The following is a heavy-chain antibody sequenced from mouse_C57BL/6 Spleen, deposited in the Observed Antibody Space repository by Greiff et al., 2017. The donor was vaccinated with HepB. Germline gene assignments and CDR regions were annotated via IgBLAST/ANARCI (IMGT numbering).Heavy chain of an antibody. CDR1: GYSITSGYY. Sequence: EVKLQESGPGLVKPSQSLSLTCSVTGYSITSGYYWNWIRQFPGNKLEWMGYISYDGSNNYNPSLKNRISITRDTSKNQFFLKLNSVTTEDTATYYCARELEYYYAMDYWGQGTSVTVSS. V-gene: IGHV3-6*01. J-gene: IGHJ4*01. CDR3: ARELEYYYAMDY. CDR2: ISYDGSN.